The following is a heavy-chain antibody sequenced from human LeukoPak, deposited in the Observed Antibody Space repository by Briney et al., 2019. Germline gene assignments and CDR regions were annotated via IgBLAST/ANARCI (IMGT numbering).Heavy chain of an antibody. CDR1: GGSISSYY. D-gene: IGHD3-10*01. CDR3: ATMVQGVILNY. V-gene: IGHV4-59*04. Sequence: SETLSLTCTVSGGSISSYYWSWIRQPPGKGLEWIGEIYHSGRTNYNPSLKSRLTILVEKSKNQFSLRLSSVTAADTAVYYCATMVQGVILNYWGQGTLVTVSS. J-gene: IGHJ4*02. CDR2: IYHSGRT.